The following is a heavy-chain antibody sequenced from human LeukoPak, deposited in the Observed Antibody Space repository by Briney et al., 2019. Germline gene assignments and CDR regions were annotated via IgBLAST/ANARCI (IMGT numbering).Heavy chain of an antibody. V-gene: IGHV3-30-3*01. CDR2: ISYDGSNK. CDR1: GFPFSSYA. J-gene: IGHJ3*02. CDR3: ARLTGRSFDI. Sequence: GGSLRLSCAASGFPFSSYAMSWVRHAPGKGLEWVAVISYDGSNKYYADSVKGRFTISRDNSKNTLYLQMNSLRAEDTAVYYCARLTGRSFDIWGQGTMVTVSS.